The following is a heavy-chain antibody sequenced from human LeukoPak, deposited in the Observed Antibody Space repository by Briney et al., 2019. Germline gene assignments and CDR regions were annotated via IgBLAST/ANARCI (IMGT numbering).Heavy chain of an antibody. CDR2: INGSGGTT. D-gene: IGHD3-10*01. CDR3: ATKPSTMVRGVIPNWFDP. Sequence: GGSLRLSCAASGFTFSNYAMNWVRQAPGKGLEWVSVINGSGGTTAYAASLKGRFTISRDNSENTLYLQMNSLRAEDTAVYYCATKPSTMVRGVIPNWFDPWGQGTLVTVSS. CDR1: GFTFSNYA. V-gene: IGHV3-23*01. J-gene: IGHJ5*02.